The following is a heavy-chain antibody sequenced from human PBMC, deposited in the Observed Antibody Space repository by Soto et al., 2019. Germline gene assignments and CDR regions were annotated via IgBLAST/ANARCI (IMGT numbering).Heavy chain of an antibody. CDR1: GFTSSSYS. CDR3: AKKVNSGSGSQYFDY. V-gene: IGHV3-23*01. J-gene: IGHJ4*02. D-gene: IGHD3-10*01. Sequence: LRLSCAASGFTSSSYSMSWVRQARGRWLEWVSGFRTSGDGGTTYYADSVKGRFTISRDNSKNTLFLQMNSLRAEDTAIYYCAKKVNSGSGSQYFDYWGQGTLVTVSS. CDR2: FRTSGDGGTT.